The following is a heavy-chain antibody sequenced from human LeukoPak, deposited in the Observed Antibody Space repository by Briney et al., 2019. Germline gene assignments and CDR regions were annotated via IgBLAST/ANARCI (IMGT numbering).Heavy chain of an antibody. V-gene: IGHV3-11*01. J-gene: IGHJ1*01. CDR3: AIYPTHIRYIVATM. Sequence: GGSLRLSCAASGFTFSDYYMSWIRQAPGKGLEWVSYISSSGSTIYYADSAKGRFTISRDNAKNSLYQQMNSLRAEDTAVYYCAIYPTHIRYIVATMWGQGTLVTVSS. D-gene: IGHD5-12*01. CDR2: ISSSGSTI. CDR1: GFTFSDYY.